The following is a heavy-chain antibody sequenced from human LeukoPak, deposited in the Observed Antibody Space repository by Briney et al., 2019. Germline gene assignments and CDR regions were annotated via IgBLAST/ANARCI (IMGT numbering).Heavy chain of an antibody. Sequence: GGSLRLSCAASGFIFSRYGMTWVRQAPGKGLEWVAAISGSGAGTYYADSVKGRFTISRDNFKNTLYLQMSSLRAEDTAIYYCAKVGVGVAGSRGDIECWGQGTLVTVSS. J-gene: IGHJ4*02. CDR1: GFIFSRYG. D-gene: IGHD6-19*01. CDR3: AKVGVGVAGSRGDIEC. CDR2: ISGSGAGT. V-gene: IGHV3-23*01.